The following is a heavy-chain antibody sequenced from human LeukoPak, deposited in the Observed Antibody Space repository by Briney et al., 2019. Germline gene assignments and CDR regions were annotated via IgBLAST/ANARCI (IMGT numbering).Heavy chain of an antibody. J-gene: IGHJ4*02. Sequence: ASVKVSCKVSGYTLTELSMHWVRRAPGKGLEWMGGFDPEDGETIYARKFQGRVTMTEDTSTDTAYMELSSLRSEDTAVYYCATLPFLVRGVIIIPDYWGQGTLVTVSS. V-gene: IGHV1-24*01. CDR2: FDPEDGET. CDR1: GYTLTELS. CDR3: ATLPFLVRGVIIIPDY. D-gene: IGHD3-10*01.